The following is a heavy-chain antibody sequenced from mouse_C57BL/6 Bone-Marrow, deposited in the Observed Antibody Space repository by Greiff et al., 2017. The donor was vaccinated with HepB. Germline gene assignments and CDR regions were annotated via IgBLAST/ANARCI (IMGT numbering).Heavy chain of an antibody. V-gene: IGHV1-69*01. CDR1: GYTFTSYW. CDR3: ARGYYGSSPNWYFDV. Sequence: VQLQQPGAELVMPGASVKLSCKASGYTFTSYWMHWVKQRPGQGLEWIGEIDPSDSYTNYNQKFKGKSTLTVDKSSGTAYMQLSSLTSEDSAVYYCARGYYGSSPNWYFDVWGTGTTVTVSS. CDR2: IDPSDSYT. J-gene: IGHJ1*03. D-gene: IGHD1-1*01.